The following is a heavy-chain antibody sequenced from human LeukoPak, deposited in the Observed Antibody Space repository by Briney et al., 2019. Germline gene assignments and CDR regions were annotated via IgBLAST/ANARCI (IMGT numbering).Heavy chain of an antibody. CDR2: IIPILGIA. Sequence: ASVKVSCKASGGTFSSYAISWVRQAPGQGLECMGRIIPILGIANYAQKFQGRVTITADKSTSTAYMELSSLRSEDTAVYYCAGARNLGGNYYSYGMDVWGQGTTVTVSS. CDR3: AGARNLGGNYYSYGMDV. CDR1: GGTFSSYA. J-gene: IGHJ6*02. D-gene: IGHD1-7*01. V-gene: IGHV1-69*04.